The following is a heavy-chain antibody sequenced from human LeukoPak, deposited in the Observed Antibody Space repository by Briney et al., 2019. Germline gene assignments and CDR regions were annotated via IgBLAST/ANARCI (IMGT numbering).Heavy chain of an antibody. V-gene: IGHV4-59*08. CDR2: IYYSGRT. J-gene: IGHJ5*02. CDR3: ARHARHEDGYYNRWFDP. CDR1: GGSISSYY. Sequence: SETLSLTCTVSGGSISSYYWNWIRQPPGKGLEWIGYIYYSGRTNYNPSLKSRVTISVDTSKNQFSLKLNSVTAADTAVYYCARHARHEDGYYNRWFDPWGQGILVTVSS. D-gene: IGHD3-9*01.